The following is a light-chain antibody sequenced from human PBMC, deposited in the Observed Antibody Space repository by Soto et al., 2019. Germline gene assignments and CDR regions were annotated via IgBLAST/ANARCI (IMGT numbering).Light chain of an antibody. CDR3: SSYTSGTTLA. CDR1: SSDVGGYDY. Sequence: QSVLTQPASVSGSPGQSITISCTGTSSDVGGYDYVSWYQQYPGKAPKLIIFEVSNRPSGVSNRFSGSKSGNTASLTISGLQAEDEADYYCSSYTSGTTLAFGTGTQLTVL. CDR2: EVS. J-gene: IGLJ1*01. V-gene: IGLV2-14*01.